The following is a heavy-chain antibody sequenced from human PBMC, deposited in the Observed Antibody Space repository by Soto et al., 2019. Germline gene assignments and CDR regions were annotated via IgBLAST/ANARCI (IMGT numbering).Heavy chain of an antibody. Sequence: ASVKVSCKASGYTFTGYYMHWVRQAPGQGLEWMGWINPNSGGTNYAQKFQGRVTMTRDTSISTAYMELSRLRSDDTAVYYCARSPSIAARTNWFGPWGQGTLVTVSS. CDR2: INPNSGGT. CDR1: GYTFTGYY. D-gene: IGHD6-6*01. J-gene: IGHJ5*02. V-gene: IGHV1-2*02. CDR3: ARSPSIAARTNWFGP.